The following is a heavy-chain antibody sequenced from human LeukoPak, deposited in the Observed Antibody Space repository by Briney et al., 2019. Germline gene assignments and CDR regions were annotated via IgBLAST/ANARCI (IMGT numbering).Heavy chain of an antibody. CDR3: VRLRRNNDRSGYYYYYDY. CDR2: ISVRSNYR. D-gene: IGHD3-22*01. Sequence: GGSLRLSCLGSGFTFSDYWMSWVRQAPGKGLEWVSSISVRSNYRYYADSVRGRFTISRDDARDSLFLQMNSLRAEDTAVYFCVRLRRNNDRSGYYYYYDYWGQGTLVTVSS. V-gene: IGHV3-21*01. J-gene: IGHJ4*02. CDR1: GFTFSDYW.